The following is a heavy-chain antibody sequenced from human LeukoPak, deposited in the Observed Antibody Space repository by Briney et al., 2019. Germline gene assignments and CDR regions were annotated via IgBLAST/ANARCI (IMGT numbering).Heavy chain of an antibody. Sequence: SETLSLTCTVSGGSTSSYYWSWIRQPPGKGLEWIGYIYYSGSTNYNPSLKSRVTISVDTSKNQFSLKLSSVTAADTAVYYCASFRNIEPWYFDLWGRGTLVTVSS. J-gene: IGHJ2*01. CDR3: ASFRNIEPWYFDL. D-gene: IGHD2/OR15-2a*01. CDR1: GGSTSSYY. CDR2: IYYSGST. V-gene: IGHV4-59*01.